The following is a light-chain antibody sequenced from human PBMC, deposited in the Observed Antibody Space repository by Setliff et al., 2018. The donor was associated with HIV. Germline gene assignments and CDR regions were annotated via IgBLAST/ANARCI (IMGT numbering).Light chain of an antibody. Sequence: LTQPASVSGSPGQSITISCTGTSSDVGSYNLVSWYQQHPGKAPKLMIYEVSKRPSGVSNRFSGSKSGNTASLTISGLQAEDEADYYCCSYAGSSTYVFGTGTKVTV. CDR1: SSDVGSYNL. J-gene: IGLJ1*01. CDR3: CSYAGSSTYV. CDR2: EVS. V-gene: IGLV2-23*02.